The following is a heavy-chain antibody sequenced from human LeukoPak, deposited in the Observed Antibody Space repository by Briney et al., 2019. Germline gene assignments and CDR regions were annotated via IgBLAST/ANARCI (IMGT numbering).Heavy chain of an antibody. CDR2: ISSSSSYI. Sequence: PGGSLRLSCAASGFTFSSYSMKWGRQAPGEGLGWVSSISSSSSYIYYADSVKGRFTISRDNAKNSLYLQMNSLRAEDTAVYYCAKMGHYGYDHIWGQGTMVTVSS. D-gene: IGHD5-12*01. CDR3: AKMGHYGYDHI. J-gene: IGHJ3*02. CDR1: GFTFSSYS. V-gene: IGHV3-21*01.